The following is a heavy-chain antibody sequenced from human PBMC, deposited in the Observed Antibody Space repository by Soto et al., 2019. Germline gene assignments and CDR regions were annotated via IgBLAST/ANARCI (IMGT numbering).Heavy chain of an antibody. CDR1: GGSISSGGYY. CDR3: ARAPRGPGGSPKDKHMDAFDI. J-gene: IGHJ3*02. V-gene: IGHV4-31*03. CDR2: IYYSGST. Sequence: QVQLQESGPGLVKPSQTLSLTCTVSGGSISSGGYYWSWIRQHPGKGLEWIGYIYYSGSTYYNPSLKSRVTISVDTSKNQFSLKLSSVTAADTAVYYCARAPRGPGGSPKDKHMDAFDIWGQGIMVTVSS. D-gene: IGHD1-26*01.